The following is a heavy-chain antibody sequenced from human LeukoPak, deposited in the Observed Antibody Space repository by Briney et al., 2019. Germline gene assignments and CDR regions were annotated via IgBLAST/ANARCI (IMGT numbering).Heavy chain of an antibody. V-gene: IGHV4-34*01. Sequence: SETLSLTCAVSGGAFSGDDLSWVRRPPGKGLEWMGEINHSGSTNYNPSLKSRVTISVDTSKNQFSLKLSSVTAADTAVYYCARDYGSGSYYREYFDYWGQGTLVTVSS. CDR1: GGAFSGDD. CDR2: INHSGST. J-gene: IGHJ4*02. CDR3: ARDYGSGSYYREYFDY. D-gene: IGHD3-10*01.